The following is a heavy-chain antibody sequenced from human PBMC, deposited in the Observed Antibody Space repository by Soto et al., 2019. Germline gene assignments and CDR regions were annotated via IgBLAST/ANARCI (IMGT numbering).Heavy chain of an antibody. Sequence: GGSLRLSCAASGFTFSSYAMSWVRQAPGKGLEWVSTISGSGGSTYYADSVKGRLTISRDNSKNTMNLQMNSLRAEDTAVYYCAKHSVEAGYWGQGTLVTVSS. CDR2: ISGSGGST. CDR1: GFTFSSYA. V-gene: IGHV3-23*01. CDR3: AKHSVEAGY. D-gene: IGHD5-18*01. J-gene: IGHJ4*02.